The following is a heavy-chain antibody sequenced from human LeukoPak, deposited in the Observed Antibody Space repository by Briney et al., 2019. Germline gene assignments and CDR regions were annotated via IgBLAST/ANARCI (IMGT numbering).Heavy chain of an antibody. V-gene: IGHV4-34*01. CDR3: ARGRFGNPLQLQPRRPFDL. J-gene: IGHJ3*01. Sequence: SETLSLTCAVYGGSFSGYYWSWIRQTPGKGLEWIGEINRSGTTNYNPSLKSRVAISVDTSKDQFSLKLGSVTAADTAVFYCARGRFGNPLQLQPRRPFDLWGQGTMVTISS. D-gene: IGHD1-1*01. CDR2: INRSGTT. CDR1: GGSFSGYY.